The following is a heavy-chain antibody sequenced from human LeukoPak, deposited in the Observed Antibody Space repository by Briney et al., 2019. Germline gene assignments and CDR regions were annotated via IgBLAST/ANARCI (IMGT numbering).Heavy chain of an antibody. V-gene: IGHV3-7*01. CDR2: IKPDGSEK. Sequence: GGSLRLSCAASGFTFSSYWMSWVRQSPGKGLEWVAKIKPDGSEKYYVDSVKGRFPISRDNARNALFLEMNSLRAEDTAVYYCARERMYSGSGSTFPYYDYWGQGTLVIVSS. D-gene: IGHD3-10*01. CDR1: GFTFSSYW. J-gene: IGHJ4*02. CDR3: ARERMYSGSGSTFPYYDY.